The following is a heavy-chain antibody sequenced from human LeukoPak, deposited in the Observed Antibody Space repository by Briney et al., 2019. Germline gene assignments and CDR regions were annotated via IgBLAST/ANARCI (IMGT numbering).Heavy chain of an antibody. CDR2: ISGDGGST. CDR3: AKEPDSSGYNWFDP. CDR1: GFTFDDYA. V-gene: IGHV3-43*02. J-gene: IGHJ5*02. D-gene: IGHD3-22*01. Sequence: GGSLRLSCAASGFTFDDYAMHWVRQAPGKGLEWVSLISGDGGSTYYADSVKGRFTISRDNSKNSLYLQMNSLRTEDTALYYCAKEPDSSGYNWFDPWGQGTLVTVSS.